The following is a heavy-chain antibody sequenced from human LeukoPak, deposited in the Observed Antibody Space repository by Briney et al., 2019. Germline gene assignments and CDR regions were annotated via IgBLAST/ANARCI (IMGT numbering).Heavy chain of an antibody. J-gene: IGHJ4*02. CDR1: SGSINSYY. CDR3: ARHGYTASHYFLDF. D-gene: IGHD3-16*01. V-gene: IGHV4-4*07. Sequence: SETLSLTCTVSSGSINSYYWGWVRQPAGRGLEWIGRIYTTGKTDYNPSLKSRLTMSVDTSKRQFSLNLRSVTAADTAIYYCARHGYTASHYFLDFWSQGTLVTISS. CDR2: IYTTGKT.